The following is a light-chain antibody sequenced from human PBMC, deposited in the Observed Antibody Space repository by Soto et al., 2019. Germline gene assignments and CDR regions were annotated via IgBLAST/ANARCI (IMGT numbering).Light chain of an antibody. Sequence: DIVMTQSPDSLAVSLGERATINCKSSQSVLYSSNNKNYLAWYQQKPGQPPKLLIYWASTRESGVPDRFSGSGSGTDFTLTISSLQAEEVAVYYCQQYYSTAQVTFGGGTKVEIK. CDR1: QSVLYSSNNKNY. J-gene: IGKJ4*01. CDR2: WAS. V-gene: IGKV4-1*01. CDR3: QQYYSTAQVT.